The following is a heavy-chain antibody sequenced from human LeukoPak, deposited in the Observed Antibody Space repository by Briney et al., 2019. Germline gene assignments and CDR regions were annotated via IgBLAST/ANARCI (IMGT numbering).Heavy chain of an antibody. V-gene: IGHV1-2*02. D-gene: IGHD3-3*01. Sequence: ASVKVSCKASGYTFTGYYMHWVRQAPGQGLEWMGWINPNSGGTNYAQKFQGRVTMTRDTSISTAYMELSRLRSDDTAVYYCARTYYDFWSGYPFDYWGQGTLATVSS. J-gene: IGHJ4*02. CDR3: ARTYYDFWSGYPFDY. CDR1: GYTFTGYY. CDR2: INPNSGGT.